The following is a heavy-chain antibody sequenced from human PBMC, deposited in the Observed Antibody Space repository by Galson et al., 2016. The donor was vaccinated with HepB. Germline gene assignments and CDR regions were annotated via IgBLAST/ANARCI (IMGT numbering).Heavy chain of an antibody. CDR2: TFYRSNWQN. V-gene: IGHV6-1*01. CDR3: ARSYLLGRGFGW. CDR1: GDSVSSNSAG. D-gene: IGHD1-26*01. Sequence: CAISGDSVSSNSAGWNWIRQSPSRGLEWLGRTFYRSNWQNDYAESVKSRITINPDTSNYLFSLQLNSVTPDDTAVYYCARSYLLGRGFGWWGQGTLGTVSS. J-gene: IGHJ4*02.